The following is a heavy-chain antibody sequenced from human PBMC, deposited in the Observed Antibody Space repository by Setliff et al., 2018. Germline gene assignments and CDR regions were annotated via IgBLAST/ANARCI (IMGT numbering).Heavy chain of an antibody. CDR3: ARDRTAYSYGLDV. Sequence: PSETLSLTCTVSGDSISNYYWNWIRQPAGKGLEWIGRIYVAESTKYNPSLKSRVTLSIDTSKNQFALNLRSVTAADSAVYYCARDRTAYSYGLDVWGQGTTVTVSS. J-gene: IGHJ6*02. D-gene: IGHD5-18*01. CDR2: IYVAEST. V-gene: IGHV4-4*07. CDR1: GDSISNYY.